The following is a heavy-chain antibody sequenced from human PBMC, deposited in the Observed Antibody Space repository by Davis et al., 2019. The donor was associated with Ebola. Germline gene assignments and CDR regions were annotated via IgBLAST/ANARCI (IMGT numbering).Heavy chain of an antibody. CDR2: VHARDGVT. D-gene: IGHD4-11*01. CDR3: ARGHNYAHEY. Sequence: ASVKVSCKASGYTFTTYYHHWVRQAPGQGLEWMGIVHARDGVTKYAQKFQGRVTMTTDTSISTVYMELSSLRSDDTADYYCARGHNYAHEYWGQGTLVTVSS. V-gene: IGHV1-46*01. J-gene: IGHJ4*02. CDR1: GYTFTTYY.